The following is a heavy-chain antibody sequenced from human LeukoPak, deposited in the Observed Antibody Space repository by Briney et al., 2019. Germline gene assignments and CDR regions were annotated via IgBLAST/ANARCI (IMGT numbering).Heavy chain of an antibody. CDR3: ARDLMVGSPFDS. Sequence: GGSLRLSCAASGFTVSSNYMSWVRQAPGKGLVWVSRINSDGSGTRYADSVKGRFTISRDNAKNTLYLQMNSLTAEDTAVYYCARDLMVGSPFDSWGQGTLVTVSS. CDR2: INSDGSGT. CDR1: GFTVSSNY. J-gene: IGHJ4*02. V-gene: IGHV3-74*01. D-gene: IGHD2-8*01.